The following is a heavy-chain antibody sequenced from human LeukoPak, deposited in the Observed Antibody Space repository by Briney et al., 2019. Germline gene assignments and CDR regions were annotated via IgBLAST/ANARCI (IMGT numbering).Heavy chain of an antibody. V-gene: IGHV1-8*02. CDR1: GYTFSNYD. Sequence: ASVKVSCKASGYTFSNYDINWVRQATGQGRGWIGWNNPKSGNTGYAQKFQGRVTMTRDMSTSTVYMELSSLRSEDTAVYYCAALDLGYCSGGSCYQVDYWGQGTLVTVSS. J-gene: IGHJ4*02. D-gene: IGHD2-15*01. CDR3: AALDLGYCSGGSCYQVDY. CDR2: NNPKSGNT.